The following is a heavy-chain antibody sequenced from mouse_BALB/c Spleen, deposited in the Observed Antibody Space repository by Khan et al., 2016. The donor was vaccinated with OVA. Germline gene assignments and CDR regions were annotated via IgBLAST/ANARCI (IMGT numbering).Heavy chain of an antibody. CDR1: GFTFSNFG. J-gene: IGHJ1*01. V-gene: IGHV5-17*02. D-gene: IGHD2-1*01. CDR3: ARSGGNFHWYFDV. CDR2: ISSGSSTI. Sequence: EVQLQESGGGSVQPGGSRKLSCAASGFTFSNFGMHWVRQAPKKGLEWVAYISSGSSTIYYVDTVKGRFTISRDNPKNTLFLQMTSLRSEDTAMYYGARSGGNFHWYFDVWGAGTWVTVAS.